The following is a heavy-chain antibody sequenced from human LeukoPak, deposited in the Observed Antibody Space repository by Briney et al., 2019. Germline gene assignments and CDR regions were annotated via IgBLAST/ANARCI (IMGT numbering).Heavy chain of an antibody. CDR3: ARDREGRYCSSTSCYSGGVDY. J-gene: IGHJ4*02. CDR2: ISYGGSNK. CDR1: GFTFSGYS. D-gene: IGHD2-2*02. Sequence: PGGSLRLSCAASGFTFSGYSMHWVRQAPGKGLEWVAVISYGGSNKYYADSVKGRFTISRDNSKNTLYLQMNSLRAEDTAVYYCARDREGRYCSSTSCYSGGVDYWGQGTLVTVSS. V-gene: IGHV3-30*04.